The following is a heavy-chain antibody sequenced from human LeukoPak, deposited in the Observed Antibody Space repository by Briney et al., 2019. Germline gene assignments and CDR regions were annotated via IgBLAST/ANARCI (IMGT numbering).Heavy chain of an antibody. CDR1: GYTFTGYY. CDR3: AREVAAAANWFDP. Sequence: GASVKVSCKASGYTFTGYYMHWVRQAPGQGLEWMGWINPNSGGTNYAQKFQGRVTMTRDTSISTAYMELSRLRSDDTAVYYCAREVAAAANWFDPWGQGTLVTVSS. V-gene: IGHV1-2*02. CDR2: INPNSGGT. J-gene: IGHJ5*02. D-gene: IGHD6-13*01.